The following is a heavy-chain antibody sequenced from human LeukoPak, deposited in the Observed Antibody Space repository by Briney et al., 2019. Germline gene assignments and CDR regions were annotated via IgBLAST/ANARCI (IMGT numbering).Heavy chain of an antibody. D-gene: IGHD6-13*01. V-gene: IGHV3-23*01. J-gene: IGHJ4*02. Sequence: SGGSLRLSCAAPGLTFSSYAMSWVRQAPGKGLEWVSAISGSGGSTYYADSVKGRFTISRDNSKNTLYLQMNSLRAEDTAVYYCAKASIRRDIAAAAVDYWGQGTLVTVSS. CDR1: GLTFSSYA. CDR2: ISGSGGST. CDR3: AKASIRRDIAAAAVDY.